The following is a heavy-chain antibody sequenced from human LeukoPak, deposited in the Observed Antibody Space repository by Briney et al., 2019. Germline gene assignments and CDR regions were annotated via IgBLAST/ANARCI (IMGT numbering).Heavy chain of an antibody. CDR2: ISSSSSYI. J-gene: IGHJ5*02. Sequence: PGGSLRLSCAASGFTFSSYSMTWVRQAPGKGLEWVSSISSSSSYIYYADSVKGRFTISRDSAKNSLYLQMNSLRAEDTAVYYCARGGYCSSTSCYPSWFDPWGQGTLVTVSS. CDR3: ARGGYCSSTSCYPSWFDP. V-gene: IGHV3-21*01. CDR1: GFTFSSYS. D-gene: IGHD2-2*01.